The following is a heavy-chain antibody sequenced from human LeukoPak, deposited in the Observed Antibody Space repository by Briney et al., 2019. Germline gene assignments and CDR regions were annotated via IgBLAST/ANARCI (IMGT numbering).Heavy chain of an antibody. CDR3: ARGYYDFGYFDY. CDR1: GGTFSSYA. Sequence: SVKVSCKASGGTFSSYAISWVRQAPGQGLEWMGRIIPIFGTANYAQKFQGRVTITTDESTSTAYMELNSLRSEDTAVYYCARGYYDFGYFDYWGQGTLVTVSS. D-gene: IGHD3-3*01. CDR2: IIPIFGTA. V-gene: IGHV1-69*05. J-gene: IGHJ4*02.